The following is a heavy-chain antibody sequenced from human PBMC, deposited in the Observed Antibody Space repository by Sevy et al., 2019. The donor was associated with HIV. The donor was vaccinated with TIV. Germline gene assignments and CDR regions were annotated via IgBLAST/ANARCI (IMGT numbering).Heavy chain of an antibody. CDR3: AKSGRGSSWDGLPPRELDY. CDR2: ISYDGSNK. D-gene: IGHD6-13*01. CDR1: GFTFSSYG. V-gene: IGHV3-30*18. J-gene: IGHJ4*02. Sequence: GGSLKLSCAASGFTFSSYGMHWVRQAPGKGLEWVAVISYDGSNKYYADSVKGRFTISRDNSKNTLYRQMNSLRAEDTAVYYCAKSGRGSSWDGLPPRELDYWGQGTLVTVSS.